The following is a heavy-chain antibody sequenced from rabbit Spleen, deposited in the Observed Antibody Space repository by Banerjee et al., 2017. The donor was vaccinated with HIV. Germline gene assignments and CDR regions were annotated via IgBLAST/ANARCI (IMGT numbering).Heavy chain of an antibody. J-gene: IGHJ4*01. CDR1: GFSFSSGYD. CDR2: IYTPNSAYT. CDR3: ARDQGYSYTFATGDFDL. D-gene: IGHD6-1*01. V-gene: IGHV1S45*01. Sequence: EQLVESGGGLVQPEGSLTLTCTASGFSFSSGYDMCWVRQAPGKGLEWIACIYTPNSAYTYYASWAKGRFTISKTSSTTVTLQMTSLTAADTAIYFCARDQGYSYTFATGDFDLWGPGTLVTVS.